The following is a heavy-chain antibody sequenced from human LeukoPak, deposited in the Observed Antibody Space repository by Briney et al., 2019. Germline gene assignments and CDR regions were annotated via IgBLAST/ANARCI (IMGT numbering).Heavy chain of an antibody. CDR2: IYRTGST. D-gene: IGHD2-15*01. CDR3: AREGSGNTLGY. V-gene: IGHV4-38-2*02. J-gene: IGHJ4*02. CDR1: HYSISSGYY. Sequence: SETLSLTCAVSHYSISSGYYWGWIRQPPQTGLEWIATIYRTGSTYYNPYLKSRVTISVDTSKNQFSLNLSSVTAADTAVYYCAREGSGNTLGYWGQGTLVTVSS.